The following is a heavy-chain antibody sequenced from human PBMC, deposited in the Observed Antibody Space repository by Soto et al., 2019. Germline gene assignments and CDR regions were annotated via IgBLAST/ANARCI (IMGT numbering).Heavy chain of an antibody. CDR3: ARFAGATSDF. V-gene: IGHV4-59*12. Sequence: SETLSLTCTVSGGSISSYYWSWIRQPPGKGLEWIGYIYYSGSTYYNPSLKSRVTISIDRSKNQFSLKLSSVTAADTAVYYCARFAGATSDFWGQGTLVTVSS. CDR1: GGSISSYY. J-gene: IGHJ4*02. CDR2: IYYSGST. D-gene: IGHD3-10*01.